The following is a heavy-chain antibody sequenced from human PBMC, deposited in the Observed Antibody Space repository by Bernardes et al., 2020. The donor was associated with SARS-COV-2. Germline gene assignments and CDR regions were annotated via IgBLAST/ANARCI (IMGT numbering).Heavy chain of an antibody. Sequence: GGSLRLSCAASGFTFSSYGMHWVRQAPGKGLEWVAVISYDGSNKYYADSVKGRFTISRDNSKNTLYLQMNSLRAEDTAVYYCAKDRIGYNSWGPYYFDYWGQGTLVTVSS. J-gene: IGHJ4*02. CDR1: GFTFSSYG. D-gene: IGHD5-12*01. CDR3: AKDRIGYNSWGPYYFDY. CDR2: ISYDGSNK. V-gene: IGHV3-30*18.